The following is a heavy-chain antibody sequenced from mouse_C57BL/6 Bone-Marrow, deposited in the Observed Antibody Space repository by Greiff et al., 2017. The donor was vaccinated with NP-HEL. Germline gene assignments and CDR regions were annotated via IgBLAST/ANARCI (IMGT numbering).Heavy chain of an antibody. Sequence: QVQLQQPGAELVKPGASVKLSCKASGYTFTSYWMHWVKQRPGQGLEWIGMIHPNSGSTNYNKKFKSKATLTVDKSSSTAYMQLSSLTSEDSAVYYCAREGSPYAMDYWGQGTSVTVSS. CDR2: IHPNSGST. V-gene: IGHV1-64*01. J-gene: IGHJ4*01. CDR3: AREGSPYAMDY. D-gene: IGHD1-1*02. CDR1: GYTFTSYW.